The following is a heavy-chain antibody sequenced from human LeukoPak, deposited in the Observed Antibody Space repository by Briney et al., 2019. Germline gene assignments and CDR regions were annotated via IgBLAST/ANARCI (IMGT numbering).Heavy chain of an antibody. CDR3: GSLAAAGIRGGEFDY. CDR2: INTSSGST. J-gene: IGHJ4*02. CDR1: GYTFTSYY. Sequence: ASVKVSCKASGYTFTSYYMHWVRQAPGQGLEWMGIINTSSGSTSYAQKFQGRVTMTRDTSTSTVYMELSSLRSEDTAVDYCGSLAAAGIRGGEFDYWGQGTLVTVSS. D-gene: IGHD6-13*01. V-gene: IGHV1-46*01.